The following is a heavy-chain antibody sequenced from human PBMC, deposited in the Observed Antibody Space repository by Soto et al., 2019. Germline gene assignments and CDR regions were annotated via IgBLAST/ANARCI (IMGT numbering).Heavy chain of an antibody. J-gene: IGHJ6*02. V-gene: IGHV3-33*05. D-gene: IGHD2-2*02. Sequence: SCKAAGYTFTSYGISWVRQAPGKGLQWVAVTSYDGNKKYYAASVKGRFTISRDNSNNTLHLQMNNLRDDDTAIYYCVREGGVPSAIGHYYYGMDVWGQGTAVTVSS. CDR1: GYTFTSYG. CDR3: VREGGVPSAIGHYYYGMDV. CDR2: TSYDGNKK.